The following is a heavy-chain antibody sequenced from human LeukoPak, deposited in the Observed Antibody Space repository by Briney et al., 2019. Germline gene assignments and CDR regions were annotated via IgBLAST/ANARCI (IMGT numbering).Heavy chain of an antibody. CDR1: GFTFTDHY. CDR3: ARDTATALDY. Sequence: GGSLRLSCAASGFTFTDHYMDWVRQATGKGLEWIGRITNTPNNYASQYAASVRGRFTISRDDSKSSLFLQMNSLKTEDTAIYFCARDTATALDYWGQGTLVTVSS. CDR2: ITNTPNNYAS. V-gene: IGHV3-72*01. D-gene: IGHD6-13*01. J-gene: IGHJ4*02.